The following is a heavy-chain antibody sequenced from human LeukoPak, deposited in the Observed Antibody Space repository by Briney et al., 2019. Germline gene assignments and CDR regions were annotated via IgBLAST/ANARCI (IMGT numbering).Heavy chain of an antibody. CDR1: GYSISSGYY. J-gene: IGHJ4*02. Sequence: SETLSLTCTVSGYSISSGYYWGWIRQPPGKGLEWIGSIYHSGRTFYNPSLKSRVTISVDTSKNQFSLKLTSVTAADTAVYYCARDFDYYDSSGCFDYWGQGTLVTVSS. CDR2: IYHSGRT. V-gene: IGHV4-38-2*02. D-gene: IGHD3-22*01. CDR3: ARDFDYYDSSGCFDY.